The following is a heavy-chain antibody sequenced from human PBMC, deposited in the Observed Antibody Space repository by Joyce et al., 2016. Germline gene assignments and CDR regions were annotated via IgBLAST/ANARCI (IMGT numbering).Heavy chain of an antibody. J-gene: IGHJ5*02. CDR2: ISYDGSSQ. V-gene: IGHV3-30*19. Sequence: QVQLVEYGGGVVQPGRSLRLSCAASGFTFSTYAMHWVRQAPGKGLEWVGVISYDGSSQFYTDSVKGRFTLSRDNFNNTQYLQMNSLTTEDTALYYCARDSDSSGWLGWFDPWGQGTQVTVSS. CDR1: GFTFSTYA. D-gene: IGHD6-19*01. CDR3: ARDSDSSGWLGWFDP.